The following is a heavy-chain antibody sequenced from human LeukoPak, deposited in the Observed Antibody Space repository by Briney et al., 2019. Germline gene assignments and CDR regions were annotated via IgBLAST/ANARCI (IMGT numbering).Heavy chain of an antibody. CDR1: GFTVSSNY. CDR2: IYSGGST. J-gene: IGHJ6*02. Sequence: GGSLRLSCAASGFTVSSNYMSWVRQAPGKGLEWVSVIYSGGSTYYADSVKGRFTISRDNSKNTLYLQMNSLRAEDTAVYYCARDRIVVVPAAISNRYYYYGMDVWGQGTTVTASS. CDR3: ARDRIVVVPAAISNRYYYYGMDV. V-gene: IGHV3-66*01. D-gene: IGHD2-2*02.